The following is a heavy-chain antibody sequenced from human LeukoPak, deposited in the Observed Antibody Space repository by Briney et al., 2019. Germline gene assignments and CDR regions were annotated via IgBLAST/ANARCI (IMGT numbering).Heavy chain of an antibody. J-gene: IGHJ4*02. Sequence: SQTLSLTCAISGDSVSSINGAWIWNPQSPSRGLEWLGRTYYRSRWYYDYAVSMQGRITINADTSKNQFSLQMNSVTPEDAAVYYCARDLSTTGWYTFDYWGQGTRVTVSS. CDR3: ARDLSTTGWYTFDY. CDR2: TYYRSRWYY. V-gene: IGHV6-1*01. CDR1: GDSVSSINGA. D-gene: IGHD6-19*01.